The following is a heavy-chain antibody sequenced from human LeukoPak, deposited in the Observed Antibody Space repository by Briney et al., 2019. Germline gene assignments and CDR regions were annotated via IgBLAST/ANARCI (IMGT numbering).Heavy chain of an antibody. J-gene: IGHJ6*02. V-gene: IGHV4-59*01. D-gene: IGHD2-2*01. CDR1: GGSISSYY. Sequence: PSETLSLTCTVSGGSISSYYWSWIRQPPGKGLEWIGYIYYSGSTNYNPSLKSRVTISVDTSKNQFSLKLSSVTAADTAVYYCARENIEGNCSSTSCLYYYYYGMDVWGQGTTVTVSS. CDR3: ARENIEGNCSSTSCLYYYYYGMDV. CDR2: IYYSGST.